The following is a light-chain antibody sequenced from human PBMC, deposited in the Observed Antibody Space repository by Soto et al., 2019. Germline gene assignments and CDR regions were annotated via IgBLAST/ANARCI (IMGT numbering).Light chain of an antibody. Sequence: DIQMTQSPSSLSASVGDRVTITCRASQTISYYLNWYQQKPGKAPNLLISAASSLQSGVPSKFSGSGSGTNFTLSISNLQPEDFATYYCQQSYTTPWTFGQGTTVEIK. CDR3: QQSYTTPWT. CDR1: QTISYY. CDR2: AAS. J-gene: IGKJ1*01. V-gene: IGKV1-39*01.